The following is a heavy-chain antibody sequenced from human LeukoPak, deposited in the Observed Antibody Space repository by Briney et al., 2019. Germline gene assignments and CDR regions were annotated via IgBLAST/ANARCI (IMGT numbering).Heavy chain of an antibody. Sequence: SETLSLTCTVSGGSISSSNYYWGWIRQPPGRGLEWIGTLYYSGSTNYNPSLKSRVTISVDTSKNQFSLKLSSVTAADTAVYYCARHTTYYDILTGYSPTNWLDPWGQGTMVTVSS. V-gene: IGHV4-39*01. CDR2: LYYSGST. CDR3: ARHTTYYDILTGYSPTNWLDP. CDR1: GGSISSSNYY. D-gene: IGHD3-9*01. J-gene: IGHJ3*01.